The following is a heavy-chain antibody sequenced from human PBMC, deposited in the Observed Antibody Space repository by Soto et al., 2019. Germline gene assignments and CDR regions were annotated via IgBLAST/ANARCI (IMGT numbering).Heavy chain of an antibody. J-gene: IGHJ4*02. Sequence: PGGSLRLSCAASGFTFSSYAMSWVRQAPGKGLEWVSAISGSGGSTYYADSVKGRFTISRDNSKNTLYLQMNSLRAEDTAVYYCAKGSARYYDILTGYYIDYWGQGTLVTVSS. V-gene: IGHV3-23*01. CDR2: ISGSGGST. CDR3: AKGSARYYDILTGYYIDY. CDR1: GFTFSSYA. D-gene: IGHD3-9*01.